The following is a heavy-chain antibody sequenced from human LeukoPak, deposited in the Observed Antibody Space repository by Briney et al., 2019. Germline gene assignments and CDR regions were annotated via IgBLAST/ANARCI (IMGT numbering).Heavy chain of an antibody. V-gene: IGHV3-66*01. Sequence: GGSLRLSCAASGFTVSSSSMNWVRLVPGKGLEWVSVIFSEGKTYNADSVKGRFTISRDNSRNTLSLQMHGLRADDTAVYYCARGQEQFSSPWQWGPRRKNFYYYGMDVWGQGTTVTVSS. CDR3: ARGQEQFSSPWQWGPRRKNFYYYGMDV. CDR2: IFSEGKT. D-gene: IGHD6-19*01. J-gene: IGHJ6*02. CDR1: GFTVSSSS.